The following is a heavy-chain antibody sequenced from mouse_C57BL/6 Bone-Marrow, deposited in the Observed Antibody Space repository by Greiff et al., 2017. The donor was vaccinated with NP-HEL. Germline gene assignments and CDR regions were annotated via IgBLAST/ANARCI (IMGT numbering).Heavy chain of an antibody. V-gene: IGHV1-72*01. CDR3: ARRGLPPGAMDY. Sequence: QVQLQQPGAELVKPGASVKLSCKASGYTFTSYWMHWVMQRPGRGLVWIGRIDPNSGGTKYNAKFKSKATLTVDKPSSTSYMRRSRLTSEDSDVYECARRGLPPGAMDYWGQGTSVTVSS. CDR2: IDPNSGGT. J-gene: IGHJ4*01. CDR1: GYTFTSYW. D-gene: IGHD3-1*01.